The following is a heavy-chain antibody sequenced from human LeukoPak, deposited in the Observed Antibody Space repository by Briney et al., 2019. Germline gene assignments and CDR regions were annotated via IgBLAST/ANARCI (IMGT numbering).Heavy chain of an antibody. D-gene: IGHD6-19*01. Sequence: PSETLSLTCTISGGSISSSSYYWGWIRQPPGKGLEWIGSIYYSGSTYYNPSLKSRVTISVDTSKNQFSLKLSSVTAADTAVYYCARQEAGTGWRFDYWGQGTLVTVSS. J-gene: IGHJ4*02. CDR3: ARQEAGTGWRFDY. V-gene: IGHV4-39*01. CDR2: IYYSGST. CDR1: GGSISSSSYY.